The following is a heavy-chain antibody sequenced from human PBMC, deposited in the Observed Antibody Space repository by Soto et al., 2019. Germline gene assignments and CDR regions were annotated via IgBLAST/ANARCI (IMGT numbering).Heavy chain of an antibody. V-gene: IGHV3-48*03. J-gene: IGHJ5*02. Sequence: GVSLRLSCVASGFPFATSDMDWVRQPPGKGLEWISQISYSGRDIRYADSVKGRFTISRDNVNNSLHLHMTSLRVEDTGLYYCARAVVSAYREYDSDWSAPWGQGTPVTVSS. CDR2: ISYSGRDI. CDR3: ARAVVSAYREYDSDWSAP. D-gene: IGHD3-16*01. CDR1: GFPFATSD.